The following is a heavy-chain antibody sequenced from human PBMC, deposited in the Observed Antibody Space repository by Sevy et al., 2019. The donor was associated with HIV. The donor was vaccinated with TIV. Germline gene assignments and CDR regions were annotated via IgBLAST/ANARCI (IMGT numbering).Heavy chain of an antibody. V-gene: IGHV3-7*01. CDR2: IKQDGSEK. D-gene: IGHD2-2*01. J-gene: IGHJ6*02. CDR3: ATPLPAQLYYYYGMDV. Sequence: GGSLRLSCAASGFTFSSYWMSWVRQAPGKGLEWVANIKQDGSEKYYVDSVKGRFTISRDNAKNSLYLQMNSLRAEDTAVYYWATPLPAQLYYYYGMDVWGQGTTVTVSS. CDR1: GFTFSSYW.